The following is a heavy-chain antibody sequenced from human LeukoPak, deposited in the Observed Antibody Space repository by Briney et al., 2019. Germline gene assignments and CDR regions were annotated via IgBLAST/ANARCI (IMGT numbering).Heavy chain of an antibody. CDR2: ISGCGGST. Sequence: GGSLRLSCAASGFTFSSYAMSWVRQAPGKGLEWVSAISGCGGSTYYADSVKGRFTISRDNSKSTLYLQMNSLRAEDTAVYYCAKDQLLWFGELTSGSTFDYWGQGTLVTVSS. V-gene: IGHV3-23*01. CDR1: GFTFSSYA. D-gene: IGHD3-10*01. CDR3: AKDQLLWFGELTSGSTFDY. J-gene: IGHJ4*02.